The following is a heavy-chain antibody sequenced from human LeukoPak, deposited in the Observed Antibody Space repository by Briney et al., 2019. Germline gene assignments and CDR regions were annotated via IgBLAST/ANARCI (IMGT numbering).Heavy chain of an antibody. CDR2: INHSGST. D-gene: IGHD3-22*01. J-gene: IGHJ4*02. Sequence: PSETLSLTCAVYGGSFSGYYWSWIRQPPGKGLEWIGEINHSGSTNCNPSLKSRVTMSVDTSKNQFSLRLSSVTAADTAVYYCARGNPSTIPEPNTYYYDSSASANFDYWGQGTLVTVSS. CDR1: GGSFSGYY. V-gene: IGHV4-34*01. CDR3: ARGNPSTIPEPNTYYYDSSASANFDY.